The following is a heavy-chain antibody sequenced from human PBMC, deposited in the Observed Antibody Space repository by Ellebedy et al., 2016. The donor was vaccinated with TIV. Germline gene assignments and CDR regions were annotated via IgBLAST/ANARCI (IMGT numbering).Heavy chain of an antibody. D-gene: IGHD6-19*01. Sequence: GESLKISCATSGFTFTYTWMHWIRQAPGKGLEWVSYISSSGSTIYYADSVKGRFTISRDNAKNSLYLQMNSLRAEDTAVYYCARAGSSGWYGFYGYWGQGTLVTVSS. CDR2: ISSSGSTI. J-gene: IGHJ4*02. V-gene: IGHV3-11*01. CDR3: ARAGSSGWYGFYGY. CDR1: GFTFTYTW.